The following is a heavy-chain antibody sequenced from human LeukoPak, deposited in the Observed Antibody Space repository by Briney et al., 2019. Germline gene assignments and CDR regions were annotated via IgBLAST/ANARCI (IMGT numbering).Heavy chain of an antibody. CDR2: IIPIFGTA. V-gene: IGHV1-69*13. J-gene: IGHJ4*02. D-gene: IGHD7-27*01. CDR1: GGTFSSYA. CDR3: ARGPPNWGYDY. Sequence: ASVKVSCKASGGTFSSYAISWVRQAPGQGLEWMGGIIPIFGTANYAQKFQGRVTITADESTSTAYMEPSSLRSDDTAVYYCARGPPNWGYDYWGPGTLVTVSS.